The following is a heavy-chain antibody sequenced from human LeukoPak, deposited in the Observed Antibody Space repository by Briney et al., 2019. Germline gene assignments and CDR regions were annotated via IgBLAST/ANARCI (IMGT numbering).Heavy chain of an antibody. D-gene: IGHD6-13*01. V-gene: IGHV4-30-4*07. CDR3: ARVDSSNWYEYRGYFDY. CDR1: GASIRSSSNS. CDR2: IYSSGSA. Sequence: PSETLSLTCAVSGASIRSSSNSWSWFRQPPGKGLEWIGDIYSSGSASYNPSLQSRLLISIDTSKNHFSLELSSVTAADTAVYYCARVDSSNWYEYRGYFDYWGQGTLVTVSS. J-gene: IGHJ4*02.